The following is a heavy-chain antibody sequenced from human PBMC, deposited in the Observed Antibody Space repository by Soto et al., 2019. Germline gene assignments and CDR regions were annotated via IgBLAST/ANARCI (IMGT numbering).Heavy chain of an antibody. Sequence: GGSLRLSCAASGFTFSGFGMHWVRQAPGKGLEWVAIIWYDGSDKYYADSVKGRFAISRDNSKNTLYLQMNSLRAEDTAVYHCAFGNLSYYFDFWGQGTPVTVSS. CDR3: AFGNLSYYFDF. J-gene: IGHJ4*02. D-gene: IGHD3-16*01. CDR1: GFTFSGFG. V-gene: IGHV3-33*01. CDR2: IWYDGSDK.